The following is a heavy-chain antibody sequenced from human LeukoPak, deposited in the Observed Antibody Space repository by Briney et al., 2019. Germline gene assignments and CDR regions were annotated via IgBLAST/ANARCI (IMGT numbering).Heavy chain of an antibody. Sequence: GGSLRLSCAASGFSISNYNMNWVRQAPGKGLEWLSPISSSSSTIFYADSVKGRLTISRDNAKNSLFLQMNSLRAEDTAVYYCATEPLYYYYMDVWGKGTTVTVSS. J-gene: IGHJ6*03. D-gene: IGHD1-14*01. V-gene: IGHV3-48*01. CDR1: GFSISNYN. CDR3: ATEPLYYYYMDV. CDR2: ISSSSSTI.